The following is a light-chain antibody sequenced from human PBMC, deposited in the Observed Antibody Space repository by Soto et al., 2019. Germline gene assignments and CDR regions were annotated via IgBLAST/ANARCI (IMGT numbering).Light chain of an antibody. J-gene: IGKJ2*03. Sequence: EIVLTQSPGILSLSPGERATLSCRASQSVSSNYLAWYQQKPGQAPRLLIHGASTRVTGIPDRFSGSGSGTDFTLTIDRLEPEDFSVYYCQRYGGSPLYSFGQGTKLEIK. CDR2: GAS. CDR1: QSVSSNY. V-gene: IGKV3-20*01. CDR3: QRYGGSPLYS.